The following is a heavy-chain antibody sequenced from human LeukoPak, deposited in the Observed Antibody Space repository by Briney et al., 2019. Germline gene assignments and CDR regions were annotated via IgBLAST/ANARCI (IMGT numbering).Heavy chain of an antibody. D-gene: IGHD6-6*01. V-gene: IGHV4-38-2*01. CDR3: ASTNHYSSSSRFGY. CDR2: IHHSGST. CDR1: GYSISSGYY. J-gene: IGHJ4*02. Sequence: PSETLSLTCAVSGYSISSGYYWGWIRQPPGKGLEWIGSIHHSGSTYYNPSLKSRVTISVDTSKNQFSLKLSSVTAADTAVYYCASTNHYSSSSRFGYWGQGTLVTVFS.